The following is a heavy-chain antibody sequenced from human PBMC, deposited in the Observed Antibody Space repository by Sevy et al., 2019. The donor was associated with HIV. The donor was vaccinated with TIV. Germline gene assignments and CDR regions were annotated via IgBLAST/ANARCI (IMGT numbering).Heavy chain of an antibody. V-gene: IGHV1-24*01. Sequence: ASVKVSCKVSGYSVSDLSIHWVRQAPGKGLEWMGGYDPEDGETIYAQKFQGRVTMTEDTSTDTAYMELSSLRSEDTAVYYCATSPDYNDSSGDAFDIWGQGTMVTVSS. D-gene: IGHD3-22*01. CDR1: GYSVSDLS. CDR2: YDPEDGET. CDR3: ATSPDYNDSSGDAFDI. J-gene: IGHJ3*02.